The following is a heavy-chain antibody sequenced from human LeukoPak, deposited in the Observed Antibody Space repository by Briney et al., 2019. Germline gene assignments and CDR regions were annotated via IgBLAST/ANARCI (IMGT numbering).Heavy chain of an antibody. V-gene: IGHV4-59*01. Sequence: SETLSLTCSVSSGSISGYYWSWIRQPPGKGLEWIGKIHYRGSTNYSPSLKSRVTISVDTSKNQFSLKLSSVTAADTAVYYCARGRSGWLLPFDHWGQGTLVTVSS. CDR1: SGSISGYY. D-gene: IGHD6-19*01. J-gene: IGHJ4*02. CDR2: IHYRGST. CDR3: ARGRSGWLLPFDH.